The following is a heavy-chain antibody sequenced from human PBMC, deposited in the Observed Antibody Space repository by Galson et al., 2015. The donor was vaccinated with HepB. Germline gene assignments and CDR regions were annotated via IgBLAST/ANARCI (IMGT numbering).Heavy chain of an antibody. CDR3: TTWKHWLVLPIYYYGMDV. CDR2: IKSKTDGGTT. CDR1: GFTFSNAW. V-gene: IGHV3-15*01. J-gene: IGHJ6*02. D-gene: IGHD6-19*01. Sequence: LRLSCAASGFTFSNAWMSWVRQAPGKGLEWVGRIKSKTDGGTTDYAAPAKGRFTISRDDSKNTLYLQMNSLKTEDTAVYYCTTWKHWLVLPIYYYGMDVWGQGTTVTVSS.